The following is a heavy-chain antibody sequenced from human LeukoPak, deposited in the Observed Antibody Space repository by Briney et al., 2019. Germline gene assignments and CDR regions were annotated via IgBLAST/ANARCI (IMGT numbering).Heavy chain of an antibody. CDR2: RNHKSGET. J-gene: IGHJ4*02. Sequence: ASVTVSCMPCGCTFTEYYMHWVRQPPGQGVEGMGWRNHKSGETNSVQKFQGRVTMTGENSLNTAYMELRRVTSDDTAVYYCARDRGYSNTERGFDYWGEGTLVTVSS. D-gene: IGHD4-11*01. CDR3: ARDRGYSNTERGFDY. CDR1: GCTFTEYY. V-gene: IGHV1-2*02.